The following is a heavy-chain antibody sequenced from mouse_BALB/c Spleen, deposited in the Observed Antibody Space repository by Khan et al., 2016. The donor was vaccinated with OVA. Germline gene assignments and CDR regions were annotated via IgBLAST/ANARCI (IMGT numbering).Heavy chain of an antibody. Sequence: EVQLQQSGPDLVKPGASVKMSCKASGYTFTDYYMKWLKQSHGKSLEWIGDINPDNGDTFYNQKFKDKATLTVDKSSSTAHMQLNGLTSEDSAVDYCVRGLFDVWGAGTTVTVSS. J-gene: IGHJ1*01. CDR1: GYTFTDYY. CDR3: VRGLFDV. CDR2: INPDNGDT. V-gene: IGHV1-19*01.